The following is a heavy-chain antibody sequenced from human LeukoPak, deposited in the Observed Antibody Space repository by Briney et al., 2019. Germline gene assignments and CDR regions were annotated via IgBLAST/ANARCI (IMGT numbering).Heavy chain of an antibody. J-gene: IGHJ4*02. Sequence: PSETLSLTCLVSGGSISSTSYYWGWIRQSPGRGLEWIGSFYYTGSIFDNRSLRSRVTISIDMSKNQFLLKLTSVTAADTAVYYCARRGEFSEFDYWGQGTLVTVSS. CDR2: FYYTGSI. V-gene: IGHV4-39*07. D-gene: IGHD3-16*01. CDR3: ARRGEFSEFDY. CDR1: GGSISSTSYY.